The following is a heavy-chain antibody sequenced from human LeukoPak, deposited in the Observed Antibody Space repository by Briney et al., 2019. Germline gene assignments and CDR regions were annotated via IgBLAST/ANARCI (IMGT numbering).Heavy chain of an antibody. J-gene: IGHJ3*02. V-gene: IGHV3-15*01. CDR3: AKERAVGPIRYAFDI. CDR1: GFTFSNAW. Sequence: GGSLRLSCAASGFTFSNAWMSWVRQAPGKGLEWVGRIKSKTDGGTTDYAAPVKGRFTISRDDSKNTLYLQMNSLKTEDTAVYYCAKERAVGPIRYAFDIWGQGTMVTVSS. CDR2: IKSKTDGGTT. D-gene: IGHD1-26*01.